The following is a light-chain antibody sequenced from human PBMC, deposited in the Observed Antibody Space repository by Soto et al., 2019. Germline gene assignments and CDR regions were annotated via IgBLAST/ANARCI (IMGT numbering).Light chain of an antibody. Sequence: QSALTQPPSVSAAPGQKVTISCSGSSSSIGKNYVSWYQQLPGTAPKLLIYDNIKRPSGIPDRFSGSKSGTSATLGITGLQTGDEADYYCGTWDSSLSGYVLGNGTKVT. J-gene: IGLJ1*01. CDR2: DNI. V-gene: IGLV1-51*01. CDR1: SSSIGKNY. CDR3: GTWDSSLSGYV.